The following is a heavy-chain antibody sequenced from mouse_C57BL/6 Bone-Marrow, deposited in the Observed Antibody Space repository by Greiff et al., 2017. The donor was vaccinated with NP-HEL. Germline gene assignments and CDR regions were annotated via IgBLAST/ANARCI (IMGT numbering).Heavy chain of an antibody. J-gene: IGHJ2*01. Sequence: EVQLQQSGPELVKPGASVKMSCKASGYTFTDYNMHWVKQSHGKSLEWIGYINPNNGGTSYNQKFKGKATLTVNKSSSTAYMELRSLTSEDSAVYYCAKYGSSYVGFDYWGQGTTLTVSS. CDR3: AKYGSSYVGFDY. V-gene: IGHV1-22*01. D-gene: IGHD1-1*01. CDR2: INPNNGGT. CDR1: GYTFTDYN.